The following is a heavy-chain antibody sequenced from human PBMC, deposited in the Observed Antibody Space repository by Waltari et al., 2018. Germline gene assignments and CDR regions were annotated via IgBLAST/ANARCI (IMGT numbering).Heavy chain of an antibody. J-gene: IGHJ3*02. CDR1: GFTFSSYE. V-gene: IGHV3-48*03. D-gene: IGHD5-12*01. CDR2: ISSSGSTI. Sequence: EVQLVESGGGLVQPGGSLRLSCAASGFTFSSYEMNWVRQAPGKGLEWVSYISSSGSTIYYADSVKDRFTISRDNAKNSLYLQMNSLRAEDTAVYYCARVILDIVATSDAFDIWGQGTMVTVSS. CDR3: ARVILDIVATSDAFDI.